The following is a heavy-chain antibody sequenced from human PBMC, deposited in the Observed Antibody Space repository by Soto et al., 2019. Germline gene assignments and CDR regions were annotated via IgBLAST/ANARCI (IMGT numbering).Heavy chain of an antibody. D-gene: IGHD6-19*01. J-gene: IGHJ4*02. CDR1: GFTFSDYA. V-gene: IGHV3-30*18. CDR2: VSHDGRNT. CDR3: AKGGRQWLVTSDFNY. Sequence: VQLVESGGGVVQPGRSLRLSCAASGFTFSDYAMHWVCQAPGKGLEWVAVVSHDGRNTHYADSVKGRFTISRDSSKNTVSLKMTSLRAEDTAVYYCAKGGRQWLVTSDFNYWGQGALVTVSS.